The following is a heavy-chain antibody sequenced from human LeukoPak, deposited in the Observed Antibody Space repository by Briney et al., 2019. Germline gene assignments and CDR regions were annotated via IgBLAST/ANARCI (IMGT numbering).Heavy chain of an antibody. V-gene: IGHV4-34*01. J-gene: IGHJ4*02. CDR3: ARGEGARDGYNYEGPFYFDY. D-gene: IGHD5-24*01. CDR1: GGXFSDYY. Sequence: ETLSLTCAVYGGXFSDYYWSXXRQPPGKXLEWIXKXNHSGSTNYSPSLKSRVTISIDTSKNQFSLKLNSMTAADTAVYYCARGEGARDGYNYEGPFYFDYWGQGTLVTVSS. CDR2: XNHSGST.